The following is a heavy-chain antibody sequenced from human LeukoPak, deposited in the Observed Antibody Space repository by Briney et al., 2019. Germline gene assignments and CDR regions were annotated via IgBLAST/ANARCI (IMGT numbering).Heavy chain of an antibody. D-gene: IGHD2/OR15-2a*01. J-gene: IGHJ6*02. Sequence: GGSLRLSCAASGFTFSSYSMNWVRQAPGKGLEWVSSISSSSKYIYYAESVKGRFIISRDSAKNSLYLQVNSLRAEDTAVYYCARDLDINIEYKGFDYYHFGMDVWGQGTTVTVSS. CDR1: GFTFSSYS. CDR2: ISSSSKYI. CDR3: ARDLDINIEYKGFDYYHFGMDV. V-gene: IGHV3-21*01.